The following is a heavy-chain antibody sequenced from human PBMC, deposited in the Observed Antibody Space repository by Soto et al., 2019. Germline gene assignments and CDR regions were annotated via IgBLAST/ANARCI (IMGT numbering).Heavy chain of an antibody. CDR1: GFTFSSFA. CDR2: ISGTGRST. V-gene: IGHV3-23*01. Sequence: GGSLRLSCAASGFTFSSFAMSWVRQAPEKGLEWVTGISGTGRSTFYADSVKGRFTISRDNSKNTLYLQMNSLRVEDTALYYCIKESNPGGLDEWGQGTLVTVSS. J-gene: IGHJ4*02. D-gene: IGHD1-26*01. CDR3: IKESNPGGLDE.